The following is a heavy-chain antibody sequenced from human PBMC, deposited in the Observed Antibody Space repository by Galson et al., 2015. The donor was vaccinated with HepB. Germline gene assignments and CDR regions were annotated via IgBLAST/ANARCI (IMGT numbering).Heavy chain of an antibody. CDR2: ISFDGRNS. D-gene: IGHD4-17*01. V-gene: IGHV3-30-3*01. CDR3: ARSAAGRTATTTLA. J-gene: IGHJ5*02. CDR1: GFDFNDSS. Sequence: SLRLSCAASGFDFNDSSMHWVRQSPGKGLEWVAGISFDGRNSYYADSVKGRFIISRDSSKKTVHLQMNSLRSKDTAVYYCARSAAGRTATTTLAWGQGILVTVSS.